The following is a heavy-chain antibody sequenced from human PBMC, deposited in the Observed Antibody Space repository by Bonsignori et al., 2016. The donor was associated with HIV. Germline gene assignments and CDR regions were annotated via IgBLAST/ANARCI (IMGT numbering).Heavy chain of an antibody. CDR2: IVPVLGRT. D-gene: IGHD1-26*01. Sequence: SVKVSCKASGGSFSSYGISWVRQAPGQGLEWMGGIVPVLGRTNYAQKFQGRVTITADKSTTTAYMELSSLRSEDTAVYYCASENRPTGGYSYGLGMDYYMDVWGKGTTVTVSS. J-gene: IGHJ6*03. CDR3: ASENRPTGGYSYGLGMDYYMDV. CDR1: GGSFSSYG. V-gene: IGHV1-69*10.